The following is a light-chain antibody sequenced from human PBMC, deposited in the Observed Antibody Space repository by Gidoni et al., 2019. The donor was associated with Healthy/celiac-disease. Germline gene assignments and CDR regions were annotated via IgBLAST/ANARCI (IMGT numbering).Light chain of an antibody. CDR3: CSYAGSSTWVV. V-gene: IGLV2-23*01. CDR2: EGS. Sequence: QSALTQPASVSGSPGQPITISCTGTSSDVGIYNLVSWYHQHPGKAPKLMIYEGSKLPSGVSNRFSGSKSGNTASLTVSGLQAEDEADYYCCSYAGSSTWVVFGGGTKLTV. CDR1: SSDVGIYNL. J-gene: IGLJ2*01.